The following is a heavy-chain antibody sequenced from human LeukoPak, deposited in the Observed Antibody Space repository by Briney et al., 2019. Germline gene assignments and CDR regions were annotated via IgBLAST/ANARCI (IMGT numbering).Heavy chain of an antibody. Sequence: GGSLRLSCAASGFSFSSCAMAWVRQAPGKGLEWVSGISGSGVSACYADSVKGRFTISRDNSKNTLFLQMNSLRVEDTAVYYCAKRDSSGWYKDPTAFDHWGQGTLVTVSS. D-gene: IGHD6-19*01. J-gene: IGHJ4*02. CDR3: AKRDSSGWYKDPTAFDH. V-gene: IGHV3-23*01. CDR1: GFSFSSCA. CDR2: ISGSGVSA.